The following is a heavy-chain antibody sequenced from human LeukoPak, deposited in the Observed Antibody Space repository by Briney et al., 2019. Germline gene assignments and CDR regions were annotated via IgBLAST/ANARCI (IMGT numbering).Heavy chain of an antibody. CDR1: GVSSSSYY. CDR2: IYYSGST. CDR3: AREPIEEAVRWFDP. V-gene: IGHV4-59*01. D-gene: IGHD6-6*01. Sequence: SETLSLTCTDSGVSSSSYYWSCIRQPPEKGLEWIGYIYYSGSTNYNPSLKSRVTISVDTSKNQFSLKLSSVTAADTAVYYCAREPIEEAVRWFDPWGQGTLVTVSS. J-gene: IGHJ5*02.